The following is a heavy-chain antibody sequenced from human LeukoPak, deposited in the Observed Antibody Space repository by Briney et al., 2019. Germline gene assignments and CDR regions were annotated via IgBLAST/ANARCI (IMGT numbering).Heavy chain of an antibody. CDR2: ISAYNGNT. CDR3: ASGYGSGSYLGLDY. D-gene: IGHD3-10*01. CDR1: GYTFTSYG. J-gene: IGHJ4*02. V-gene: IGHV1-18*01. Sequence: ASVKVSCKASGYTFTSYGISWVRQAPGQGLEWMGWISAYNGNTNYAQKLQGRVTMTTDTSTSTAYMELRSLRSEDTAVYYCASGYGSGSYLGLDYWGQGTLVTVSS.